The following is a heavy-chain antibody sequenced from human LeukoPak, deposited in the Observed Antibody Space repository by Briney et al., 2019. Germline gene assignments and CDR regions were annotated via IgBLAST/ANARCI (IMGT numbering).Heavy chain of an antibody. CDR2: INTDGSST. J-gene: IGHJ4*02. Sequence: GGSLRLSCAASGFTFSSYWMHWVRQAPGKGLVWVSRINTDGSSTNYADSVKGRFTISRDNAKNTLYLQMNSLRAEDTAVYYCARGERFCSGGNFPRLPDYWGQGTLVTVSS. V-gene: IGHV3-74*01. D-gene: IGHD2-15*01. CDR1: GFTFSSYW. CDR3: ARGERFCSGGNFPRLPDY.